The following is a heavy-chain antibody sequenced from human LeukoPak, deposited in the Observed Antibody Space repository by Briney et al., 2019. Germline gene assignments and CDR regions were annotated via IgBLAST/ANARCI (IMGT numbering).Heavy chain of an antibody. CDR1: GFTFSSYS. J-gene: IGHJ5*02. D-gene: IGHD3-10*01. CDR2: ISSSSSYI. Sequence: PGGSPRLSCAASGFTFSSYSMNWVRQAPGKGLEWVSSISSSSSYIYYADSVKGRFTISRDNAKNSLYLQMNSLRAEDTAVYYCARERAYGVRGVGWFDPWGQGTLVTVSS. V-gene: IGHV3-21*01. CDR3: ARERAYGVRGVGWFDP.